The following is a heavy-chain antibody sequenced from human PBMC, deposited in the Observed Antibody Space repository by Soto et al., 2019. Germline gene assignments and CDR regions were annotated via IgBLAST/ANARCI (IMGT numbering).Heavy chain of an antibody. CDR1: GGSISSGGYY. D-gene: IGHD5-12*01. CDR3: ASDVTRRDGYNYYVDY. Sequence: QVQLQESGPGLVKPSQTLSLTCTVSGGSISSGGYYWSWIRQHPGKVMEWIGYIYYSGSTYYNPSHKSRVTISLDTSKTQFSLQLSYVPAADTAVYYCASDVTRRDGYNYYVDYWGQGTLVTVSS. V-gene: IGHV4-31*03. CDR2: IYYSGST. J-gene: IGHJ4*02.